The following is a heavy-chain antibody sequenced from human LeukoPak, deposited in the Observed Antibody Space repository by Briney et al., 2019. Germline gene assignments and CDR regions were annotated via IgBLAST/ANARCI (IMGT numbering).Heavy chain of an antibody. J-gene: IGHJ4*02. CDR1: GGSFSGYY. V-gene: IGHV4-34*01. CDR3: ARGAINYFDY. D-gene: IGHD2-2*02. Sequence: SETLSLTCAVYGGSFSGYYWSWIRQPPGKGLEWIGEINHGGSTNYNPSLKSRVTISVDTSKNQFSLKLSSVTAADTAVYYCARGAINYFDYWGQGTLLTVSS. CDR2: INHGGST.